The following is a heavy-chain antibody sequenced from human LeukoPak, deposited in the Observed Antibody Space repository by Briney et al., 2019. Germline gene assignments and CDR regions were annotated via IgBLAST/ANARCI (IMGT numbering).Heavy chain of an antibody. CDR3: ARVLSGRGSLYSYYYYMDV. Sequence: PGRSLRLSCAASGFTFSSYAMHWVRQAPGKGLEWVAVISYDGSNKYYADSVKGRFTIPRDNSKNTLYLQMNSLRAEDTAVYYCARVLSGRGSLYSYYYYMDVWGKGTTVTISS. D-gene: IGHD3-10*01. V-gene: IGHV3-30*04. CDR2: ISYDGSNK. CDR1: GFTFSSYA. J-gene: IGHJ6*03.